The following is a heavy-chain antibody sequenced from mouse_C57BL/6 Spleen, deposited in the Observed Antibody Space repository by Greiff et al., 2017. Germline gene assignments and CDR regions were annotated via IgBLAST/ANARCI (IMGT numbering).Heavy chain of an antibody. Sequence: QVQLQQPGAELVRPGSSVKLSCKASGYTFTSYWMDWVKQRPGQGLEWIGNIYPSDSETHYNQKFKDKATLTVDKSSSTAYMQLSSLTSADSAVYYCARGHYSNYCDYWGQGTTLTVAS. V-gene: IGHV1-61*01. CDR1: GYTFTSYW. CDR3: ARGHYSNYCDY. J-gene: IGHJ2*01. CDR2: IYPSDSET. D-gene: IGHD2-5*01.